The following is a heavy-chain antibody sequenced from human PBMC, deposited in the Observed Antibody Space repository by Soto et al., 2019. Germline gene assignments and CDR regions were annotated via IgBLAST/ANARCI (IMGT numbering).Heavy chain of an antibody. CDR2: INWNSGDI. CDR3: AKDYAGYYYDIDV. CDR1: GFTFDDFA. Sequence: EVQLMESGGGLVQPGRSLRLSCAASGFTFDDFAMHWVRQAPGKGLEWVSGINWNSGDINYADSVKGRFTIARDNAKNSLYLQMNSLRAEYTALYYCAKDYAGYYYDIDVWGKGTTVTVSS. J-gene: IGHJ6*03. V-gene: IGHV3-9*01.